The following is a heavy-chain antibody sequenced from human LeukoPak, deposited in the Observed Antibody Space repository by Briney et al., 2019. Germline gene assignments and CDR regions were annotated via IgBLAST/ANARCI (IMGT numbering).Heavy chain of an antibody. CDR3: ARDFDYGDY. CDR1: GFTFSSYS. Sequence: GGSLRLSCAASGFTFSSYSMNWVRQAPAKRLEWVSSITGDSKYIYYADSVRGRFTISRDNAKNSLYLQMNSLRAEDTAVYYCARDFDYGDYWGQGTLVTVSS. V-gene: IGHV3-21*01. CDR2: ITGDSKYI. J-gene: IGHJ4*02.